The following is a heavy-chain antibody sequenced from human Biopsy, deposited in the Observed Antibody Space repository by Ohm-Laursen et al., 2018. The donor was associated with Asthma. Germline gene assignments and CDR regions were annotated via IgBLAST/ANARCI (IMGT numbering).Heavy chain of an antibody. V-gene: IGHV5-51*01. Sequence: ESLRISCNASGYTFSDSWIGWVRQMPGKGLEWMGIIFAANSETKYSPSFQGRVTISADMSISTAFLQWSSLKASDTAIYYCARFIDGTFFVDYWGQGTLVTVSS. J-gene: IGHJ4*02. D-gene: IGHD1-7*01. CDR2: IFAANSET. CDR3: ARFIDGTFFVDY. CDR1: GYTFSDSW.